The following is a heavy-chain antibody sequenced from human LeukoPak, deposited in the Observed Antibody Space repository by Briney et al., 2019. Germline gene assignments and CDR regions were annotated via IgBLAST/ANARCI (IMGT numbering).Heavy chain of an antibody. J-gene: IGHJ4*02. CDR2: ISGSDDST. V-gene: IGHV3-23*01. CDR1: GFTFSNYA. CDR3: AKNLGNFDY. Sequence: GGSLRLSCAASGFTFSNYAMSWVRQAPGKGPEWVSAISGSDDSTYYADSVKGRFTISRDNSKNTLYLQMNSLRAEDTAVYYCAKNLGNFDYWGQGTLVTVSS.